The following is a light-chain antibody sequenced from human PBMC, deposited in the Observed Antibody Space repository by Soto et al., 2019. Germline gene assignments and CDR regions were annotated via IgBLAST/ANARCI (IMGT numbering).Light chain of an antibody. V-gene: IGKV3-20*01. CDR3: QQDGSSPIT. Sequence: VLTQSPVTLTLSPWERATLSFRASQSFRGLLAWYQQKPGQAPRLLIYDAYNRATGIPPRFSGSGSGTDFTLTISRLEPEDFALYYCQQDGSSPITFGQGTRLEIK. CDR2: DAY. CDR1: QSFRGL. J-gene: IGKJ5*01.